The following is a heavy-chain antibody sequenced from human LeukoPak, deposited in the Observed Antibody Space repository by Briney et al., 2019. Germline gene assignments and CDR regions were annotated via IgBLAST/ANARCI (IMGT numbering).Heavy chain of an antibody. J-gene: IGHJ4*02. CDR2: IKQDGSEK. CDR3: AKDRIFGY. Sequence: GGSLRLSCAASGFTLSYYWMIWVRQAPGKGLEWVANIKQDGSEKYYVDSVKGRFTISRDNSKNTLYLQMNSLRAEDTAVYYCAKDRIFGYWGQGTLVTVSS. V-gene: IGHV3-7*03. CDR1: GFTLSYYW.